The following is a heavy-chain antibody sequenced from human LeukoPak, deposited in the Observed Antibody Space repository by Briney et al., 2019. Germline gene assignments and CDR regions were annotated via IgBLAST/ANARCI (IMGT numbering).Heavy chain of an antibody. CDR1: GGSISSSTYY. CDR2: IYYSGTT. J-gene: IGHJ4*02. V-gene: IGHV4-39*01. Sequence: PSETLSLTCTVSGGSISSSTYYWAWVRQPPGKGLEWIASIYYSGTTYYNPSLKVRFNLYVDTSRNQFSLKLSSVIAADRAVYYCARSSSGYLRYYFDYWGQGTLVTVSS. D-gene: IGHD3-22*01. CDR3: ARSSSGYLRYYFDY.